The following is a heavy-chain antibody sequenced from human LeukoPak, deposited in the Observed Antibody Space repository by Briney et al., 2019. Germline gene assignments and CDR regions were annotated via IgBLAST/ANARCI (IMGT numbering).Heavy chain of an antibody. V-gene: IGHV1-8*03. CDR1: GYTFTTND. CDR3: ARGTSTYFFYYYMDV. J-gene: IGHJ6*03. CDR2: LNPNSGNT. Sequence: ASVKVSCKASGYTFTTNDINWVRQATGQGLEWMGWLNPNSGNTDYAQKFQGRLTFTRNTSISTAYMELSSLRSEDTAVYYCARGTSTYFFYYYMDVWGKGTTVTVSS. D-gene: IGHD1-1*01.